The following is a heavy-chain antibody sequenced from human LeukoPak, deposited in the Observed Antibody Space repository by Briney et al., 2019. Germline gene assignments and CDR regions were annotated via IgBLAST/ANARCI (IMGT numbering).Heavy chain of an antibody. Sequence: HPGGSLRLSCAASGFTFSSYAMSWVRQAPGKGLEWVSSISGSGGNTYYADSVKGRFTISRDNSKNTLYLQMNSLRAEDTAVYYCAKSRSSSSTSCYNYWGQGTLVTVSS. J-gene: IGHJ4*02. V-gene: IGHV3-23*01. CDR1: GFTFSSYA. CDR3: AKSRSSSSTSCYNY. CDR2: ISGSGGNT. D-gene: IGHD2-2*02.